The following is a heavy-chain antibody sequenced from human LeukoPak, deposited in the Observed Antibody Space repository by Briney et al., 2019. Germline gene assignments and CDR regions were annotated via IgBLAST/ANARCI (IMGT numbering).Heavy chain of an antibody. V-gene: IGHV1-2*02. CDR2: INPNSGGT. J-gene: IGHJ4*02. Sequence: GASVKVSCKASGYTFTGYYMHWVRQAPGQGLEWMGWINPNSGGTNYAQKFQGRVTMTRDTSISTAYMELSRLRSDDTAVYYCASGPVGYSSSHEIDYWGQGTLVTVSS. D-gene: IGHD6-6*01. CDR1: GYTFTGYY. CDR3: ASGPVGYSSSHEIDY.